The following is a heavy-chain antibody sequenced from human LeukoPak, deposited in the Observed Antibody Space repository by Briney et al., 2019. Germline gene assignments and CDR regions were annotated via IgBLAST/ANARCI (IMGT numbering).Heavy chain of an antibody. CDR2: IYYSGST. CDR1: GGSISSSSYY. V-gene: IGHV4-39*07. J-gene: IGHJ4*02. Sequence: SETLSLTCTVSGGSISSSSYYWGWLRQPPGKGLEWIGSIYYSGSTYYNPSLKSLVTISVDTSKNQFSLKLSSVTAADTAVYYCAREPREGYDFWSGYPLYYFDYWGQGTLVTVSS. D-gene: IGHD3-3*01. CDR3: AREPREGYDFWSGYPLYYFDY.